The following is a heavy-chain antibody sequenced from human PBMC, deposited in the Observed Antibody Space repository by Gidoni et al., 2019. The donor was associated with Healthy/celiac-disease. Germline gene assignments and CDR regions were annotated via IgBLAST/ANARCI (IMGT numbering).Heavy chain of an antibody. D-gene: IGHD1-1*01. Sequence: TNYNPSLKSRVTISVDTSKNQFSLKLSSVTAADTAVYYCARVGLDDWYFDLWGRGTLVTVSS. CDR3: ARVGLDDWYFDL. J-gene: IGHJ2*01. CDR2: T. V-gene: IGHV4-59*01.